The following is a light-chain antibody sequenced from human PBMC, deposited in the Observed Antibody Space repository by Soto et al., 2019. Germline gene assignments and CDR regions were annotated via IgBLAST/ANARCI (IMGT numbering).Light chain of an antibody. Sequence: DIVMTQSPLSLPVTPGEPASISCRSSQSLLHSNGYNYLDWYLQKPGQSPQLLSYLGSNRASGVPDRFSGSGSGTDFTLKISRGEAEYVGVYYCMQALQTPRTFGQGTNVEIK. V-gene: IGKV2-28*01. CDR1: QSLLHSNGYNY. J-gene: IGKJ1*01. CDR2: LGS. CDR3: MQALQTPRT.